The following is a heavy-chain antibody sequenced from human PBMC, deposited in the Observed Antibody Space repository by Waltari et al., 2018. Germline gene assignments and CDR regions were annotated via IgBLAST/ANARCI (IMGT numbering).Heavy chain of an antibody. CDR2: ISGDSTYT. CDR3: ARDATLFATVRDLDY. J-gene: IGHJ4*02. CDR1: GFTFSTCS. D-gene: IGHD4-4*01. V-gene: IGHV3-21*06. Sequence: EVQLVESGGGLVKPGGSLRLSCAVSGFTFSTCSMNWVRQAPGKGLEWVSSISGDSTYTYYSESVKGRFTISRDNARNSVYLQMNSLRTEDTAVYYCARDATLFATVRDLDYWGQGTLVTVSS.